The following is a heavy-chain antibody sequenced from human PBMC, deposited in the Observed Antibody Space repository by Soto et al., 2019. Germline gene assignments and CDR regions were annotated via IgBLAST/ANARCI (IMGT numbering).Heavy chain of an antibody. D-gene: IGHD3-22*01. CDR1: GGTFSSYA. CDR3: ASLVCRNDRSGYYYYLDY. Sequence: QVQLVQSGAEVKKPGSSVKVSCKASGGTFSSYASSWVRPAPGQGLELMGGIIPIFGTADYAQKFQGRVTITADESTSTGYMALSSLRSEDTAVYYCASLVCRNDRSGYYYYLDYWGQGTLVTVSS. J-gene: IGHJ4*02. V-gene: IGHV1-69*12. CDR2: IIPIFGTA.